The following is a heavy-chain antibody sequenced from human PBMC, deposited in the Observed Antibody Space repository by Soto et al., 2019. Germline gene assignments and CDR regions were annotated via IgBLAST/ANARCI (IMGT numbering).Heavy chain of an antibody. Sequence: PGESLKISCKASGYSFSSYWIAWVRQMPGKGLEWMGIIYPADSDIRYSESSEGHVTISVDKSISTAYLQWSSLKASDTAMYYCARHGVVVPGLYYYYGMDVWGQGTTVTVSS. J-gene: IGHJ6*02. CDR2: IYPADSDI. V-gene: IGHV5-51*01. CDR3: ARHGVVVPGLYYYYGMDV. CDR1: GYSFSSYW. D-gene: IGHD2-2*01.